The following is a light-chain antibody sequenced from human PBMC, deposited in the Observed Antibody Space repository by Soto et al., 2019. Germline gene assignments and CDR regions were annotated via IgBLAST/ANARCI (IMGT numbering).Light chain of an antibody. CDR3: QHRSIWPVS. J-gene: IGKJ5*01. V-gene: IGKV1-5*03. CDR1: QRIATW. Sequence: DIPLTQSPSTLSASVGDRVTITCRASQRIATWLAWYQHQPGSAPKLLIYKASTLKSGVPSRFSGSGSGTDFTLTISSLEPEDFAVYYCQHRSIWPVSFGQGTRLEIK. CDR2: KAS.